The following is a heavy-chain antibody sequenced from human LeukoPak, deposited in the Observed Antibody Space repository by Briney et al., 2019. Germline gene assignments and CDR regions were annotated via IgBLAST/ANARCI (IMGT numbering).Heavy chain of an antibody. D-gene: IGHD6-19*01. CDR1: GYSISSGYY. J-gene: IGHJ4*02. V-gene: IGHV4-38-2*02. CDR3: ASFKIAVAGYSFDY. CDR2: IYHSGST. Sequence: SETLSLTCTVSGYSISSGYYWGWIRQPPGKGLEWIGSIYHSGSTYYNPSLKSRVTISVDTSKNQFSLKLSSVTAADTAVYYCASFKIAVAGYSFDYWGQGTLVTVSS.